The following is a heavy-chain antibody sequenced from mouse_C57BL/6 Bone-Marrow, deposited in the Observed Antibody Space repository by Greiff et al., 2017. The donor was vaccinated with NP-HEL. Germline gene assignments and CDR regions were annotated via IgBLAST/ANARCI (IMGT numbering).Heavy chain of an antibody. CDR2: ILPGSGST. CDR3: ARDYYDYGLVAY. Sequence: QVTLKVSGAELMKPGASVKLSCKATGYTFTGYWIEWVKQRPGHGLEWIGEILPGSGSTNYNEKFKGKATFTADTSSNTAYMQLSSLTTEDSAIYYCARDYYDYGLVAYWGQGTLVTVSA. D-gene: IGHD2-4*01. CDR1: GYTFTGYW. J-gene: IGHJ3*01. V-gene: IGHV1-9*01.